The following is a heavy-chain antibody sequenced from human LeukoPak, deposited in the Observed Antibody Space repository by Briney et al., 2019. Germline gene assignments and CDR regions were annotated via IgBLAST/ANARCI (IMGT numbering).Heavy chain of an antibody. D-gene: IGHD3-22*01. CDR3: AGKNYDSSGYYNRGFFEY. Sequence: GGSLRPSCAASGFTFSSFGMFWVRQAPAKGLEWVAVISYDGTNKSYADSVKGRFTISRDNSKNTLHLQMNSLRADDTAVYYCAGKNYDSSGYYNRGFFEYWGQGTLVTVSS. CDR1: GFTFSSFG. CDR2: ISYDGTNK. V-gene: IGHV3-33*07. J-gene: IGHJ4*02.